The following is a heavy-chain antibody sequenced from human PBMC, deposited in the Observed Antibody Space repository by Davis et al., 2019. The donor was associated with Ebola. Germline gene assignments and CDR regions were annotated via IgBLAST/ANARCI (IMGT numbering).Heavy chain of an antibody. Sequence: GGSLRLSCAASGFTFSSYGMHWVRQAPGKGLEWVAVIWYDGSNKYYADSVKGRFTISRDNSKNTLYLQMNSLRAEDTAVYYCASGWLRTTYGMDVWGQGTTVTVSS. V-gene: IGHV3-33*01. CDR2: IWYDGSNK. D-gene: IGHD5-12*01. J-gene: IGHJ6*02. CDR3: ASGWLRTTYGMDV. CDR1: GFTFSSYG.